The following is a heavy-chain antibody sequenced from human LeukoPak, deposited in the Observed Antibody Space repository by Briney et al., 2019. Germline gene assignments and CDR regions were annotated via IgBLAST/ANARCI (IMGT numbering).Heavy chain of an antibody. J-gene: IGHJ4*02. V-gene: IGHV4-4*07. Sequence: PSETLSLTCTVSGGSVSSYYWSWIRHPAGKGLEWIGRIYTSGSTNYNPSLKSRVTMSVDTSKNQFSLKLSSVTAADTAVYYCAREAYGDYADQTFDYWGQGTLVTVSS. D-gene: IGHD4-17*01. CDR2: IYTSGST. CDR3: AREAYGDYADQTFDY. CDR1: GGSVSSYY.